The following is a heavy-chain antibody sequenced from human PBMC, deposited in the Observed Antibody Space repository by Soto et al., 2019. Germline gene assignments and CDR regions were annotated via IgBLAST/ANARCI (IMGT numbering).Heavy chain of an antibody. J-gene: IGHJ6*03. V-gene: IGHV3-66*01. CDR1: GFTVSSNY. D-gene: IGHD3-3*01. CDR3: AKYDFWSGYYRDYYYYYMDV. Sequence: GGFLRLSCAASGFTVSSNYMSWVRQAPGKGLEWVSVIYSGGSTYYADSVKGRFTISRDNSKNTLYLQMNSLRAEDTAVYYCAKYDFWSGYYRDYYYYYMDVWGKGTTVTVSS. CDR2: IYSGGST.